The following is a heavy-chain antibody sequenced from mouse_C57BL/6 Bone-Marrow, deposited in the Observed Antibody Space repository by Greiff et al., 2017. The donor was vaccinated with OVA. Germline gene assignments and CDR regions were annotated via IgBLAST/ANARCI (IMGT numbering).Heavy chain of an antibody. CDR3: TREKMGLRRGSEHYYAMDY. CDR2: ISSGGDYI. Sequence: EVQLVESGAGLVKPGGSLKLSCAASGFTFSSYAMSWVRQTPEKRLEWVAYISSGGDYIYYADTVKGRFTISRDNARNTLYLQMSSLKSEDTAMYYCTREKMGLRRGSEHYYAMDYWGQGTSVTVSS. CDR1: GFTFSSYA. V-gene: IGHV5-9-1*02. J-gene: IGHJ4*01. D-gene: IGHD2-4*01.